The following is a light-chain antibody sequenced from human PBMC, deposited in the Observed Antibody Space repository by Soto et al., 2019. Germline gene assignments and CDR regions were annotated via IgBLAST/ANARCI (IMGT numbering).Light chain of an antibody. CDR3: SSYAGAVA. Sequence: QSALTQPASVSGSPGQSITISCTGTSGDVGTYNLVSWYQHHPGKAPKLMIYEGSNRPSGVSHRSSGSQSGNTASLTISGLQAEDEADYYCSSYAGAVAFGGGTKVTVL. CDR1: SGDVGTYNL. CDR2: EGS. J-gene: IGLJ2*01. V-gene: IGLV2-23*01.